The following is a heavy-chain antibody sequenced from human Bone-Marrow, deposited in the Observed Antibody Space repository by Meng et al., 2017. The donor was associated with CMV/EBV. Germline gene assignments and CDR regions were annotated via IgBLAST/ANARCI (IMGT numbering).Heavy chain of an antibody. CDR3: ARGRRTYYDFWSGYERREMVGLMDV. CDR2: INHSGST. D-gene: IGHD3-3*01. Sequence: SETLSLTCTVSGGSISSYYWSWIRQPPGKGLEWIGEINHSGSTNYNPSLKSRVTISVDTSKNQFSLKLSSVTAADTAVYYCARGRRTYYDFWSGYERREMVGLMDVWGQGTTVTVSS. CDR1: GGSISSYY. J-gene: IGHJ6*02. V-gene: IGHV4-34*01.